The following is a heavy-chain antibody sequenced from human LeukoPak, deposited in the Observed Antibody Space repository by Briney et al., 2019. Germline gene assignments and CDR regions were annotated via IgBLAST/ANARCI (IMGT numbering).Heavy chain of an antibody. J-gene: IGHJ4*02. CDR1: GFTFSSDW. Sequence: GGSLRLSCAASGFTFSSDWMSWGRQAPGKGLEWVANIKQDGSERYYVDSVKGRFTISRDNPTNSLYLQMNSLRAEDTAVYYCARDQDCSCWGQGTLVTVSS. CDR3: ARDQDCSC. V-gene: IGHV3-7*01. D-gene: IGHD2-15*01. CDR2: IKQDGSER.